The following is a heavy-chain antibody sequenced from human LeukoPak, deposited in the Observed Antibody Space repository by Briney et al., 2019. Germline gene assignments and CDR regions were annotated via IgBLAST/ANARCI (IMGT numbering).Heavy chain of an antibody. V-gene: IGHV3-73*01. J-gene: IGHJ4*02. Sequence: GGSLKLSCAASGFTFSGSAMHWVRQASGKGLEWVGRIRSKANSYATAYAASVKDRFTISRDDSKNTAYLQMNSLKTEDTAVYYCTNGIVGATTQVLGYWGQGTLVTVSS. CDR1: GFTFSGSA. CDR3: TNGIVGATTQVLGY. D-gene: IGHD1-26*01. CDR2: IRSKANSYAT.